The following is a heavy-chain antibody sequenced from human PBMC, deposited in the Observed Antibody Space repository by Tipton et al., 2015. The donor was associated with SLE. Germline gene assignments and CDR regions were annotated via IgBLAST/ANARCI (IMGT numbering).Heavy chain of an antibody. CDR3: ARQVGLGRWYFDL. V-gene: IGHV4-31*03. J-gene: IGHJ2*01. D-gene: IGHD6-19*01. CDR2: IYYSGST. Sequence: TLSLTCTVSGGSISSGGYYWSWIRQHPGKGLEWIGYIYYSGSTYYDPSLKSRVTISVDTSKNQFSQKLNSVTAADTAVYYCARQVGLGRWYFDLWGRGTLVTVSS. CDR1: GGSISSGGYY.